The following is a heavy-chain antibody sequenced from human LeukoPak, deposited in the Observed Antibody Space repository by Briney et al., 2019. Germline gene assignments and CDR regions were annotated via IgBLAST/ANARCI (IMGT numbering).Heavy chain of an antibody. CDR3: ARGQWEIRFDP. V-gene: IGHV4-34*01. D-gene: IGHD1-26*01. CDR2: INHSGST. Sequence: PSETLSLTCAVYGGSFSGYYWSWIRQPPGKGLEWIGEINHSGSTNYNPSLKSRVTISVDTYKNQFSLKLNSVTAADTAVYYCARGQWEIRFDPWGQGTLVTVSS. CDR1: GGSFSGYY. J-gene: IGHJ5*02.